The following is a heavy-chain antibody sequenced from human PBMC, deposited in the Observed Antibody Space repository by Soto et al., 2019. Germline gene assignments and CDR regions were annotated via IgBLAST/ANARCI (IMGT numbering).Heavy chain of an antibody. D-gene: IGHD1-26*01. CDR2: IIPIFGTA. J-gene: IGHJ6*02. CDR3: AREVGATQSYYYGMDV. CDR1: GGTFSSCA. Sequence: SVKVSCKASGGTFSSCAISWVRQATGQGLEWMGGIIPIFGTANYAQKFQGRVTITADESTSTAYMELSSLRSEDTAVYYCAREVGATQSYYYGMDVWGQGTTVTVSS. V-gene: IGHV1-69*13.